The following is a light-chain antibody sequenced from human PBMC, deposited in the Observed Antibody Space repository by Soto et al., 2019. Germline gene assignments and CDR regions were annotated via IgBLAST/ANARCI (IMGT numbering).Light chain of an antibody. CDR3: QHSTSYSEA. CDR2: DVS. Sequence: EIQITQSPFTLSACEEDNVTITFRASQSITTWLAWYQQRPGKAPKLLIYDVSILQSGVPSRFSGSGSGTEFTLTISSLQPDDFATYYCQHSTSYSEAFGQGTKADI. V-gene: IGKV1-5*01. J-gene: IGKJ1*01. CDR1: QSITTW.